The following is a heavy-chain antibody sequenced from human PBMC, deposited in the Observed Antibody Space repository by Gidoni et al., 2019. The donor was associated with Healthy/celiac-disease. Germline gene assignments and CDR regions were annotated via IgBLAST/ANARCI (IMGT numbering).Heavy chain of an antibody. J-gene: IGHJ4*02. D-gene: IGHD3-16*02. Sequence: EVQLLESGGGLVQPGGSLRLSCAASGFTFSSYAMSWVRQGPGKGLEWVSAISGSGGSTYYADSVKGRFTISRDNSKNTLYLQMNSLRAEDTAVYYCAKEGVRRLGELSEYDYWGQGTLVTVSS. CDR3: AKEGVRRLGELSEYDY. CDR1: GFTFSSYA. V-gene: IGHV3-23*01. CDR2: ISGSGGST.